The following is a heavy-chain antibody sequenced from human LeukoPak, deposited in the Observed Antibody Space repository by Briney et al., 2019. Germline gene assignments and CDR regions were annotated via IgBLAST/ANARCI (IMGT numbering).Heavy chain of an antibody. CDR2: ISYDGSNK. CDR3: AKDPGYYYGSGSSMNWFDP. V-gene: IGHV3-30*18. D-gene: IGHD3-10*01. J-gene: IGHJ5*02. Sequence: GGSLRLSCAASGFTFSSYGMHWVRQAPAKGLEWVAVISYDGSNKYYADSVKGRFTISRDNSKNTLYLQMNSLRAEDTAVYYCAKDPGYYYGSGSSMNWFDPWGQGTLVTVSS. CDR1: GFTFSSYG.